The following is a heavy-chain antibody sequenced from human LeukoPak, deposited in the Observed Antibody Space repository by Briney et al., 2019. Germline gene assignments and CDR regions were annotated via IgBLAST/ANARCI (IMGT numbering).Heavy chain of an antibody. Sequence: GGSLRLSCAASGFTFSSYSMNWVRQAPGKGLEWVSYISSSSSTIYYADSVRGRFTISRDNAKNSLYLQMNSLRDEDTAVYYCARDVEYCSGGSCYYFDYWGQGTLATVSS. CDR3: ARDVEYCSGGSCYYFDY. CDR2: ISSSSSTI. J-gene: IGHJ4*02. D-gene: IGHD2-15*01. CDR1: GFTFSSYS. V-gene: IGHV3-48*02.